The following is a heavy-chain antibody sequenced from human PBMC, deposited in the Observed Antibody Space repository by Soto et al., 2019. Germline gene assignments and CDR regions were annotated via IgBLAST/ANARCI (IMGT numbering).Heavy chain of an antibody. CDR2: IYYSGST. Sequence: QVQLQESGPGLVKPSETLSLTCTVSGGSISSYYWSWIRQPPGKGLEWIGYIYYSGSTNYNPSLKRRLTKSEDTSKNQFSLKLRSVTAADTAVYYCARRYGSSFDSWGQGTLVTVSS. V-gene: IGHV4-59*08. D-gene: IGHD1-1*01. J-gene: IGHJ4*02. CDR3: ARRYGSSFDS. CDR1: GGSISSYY.